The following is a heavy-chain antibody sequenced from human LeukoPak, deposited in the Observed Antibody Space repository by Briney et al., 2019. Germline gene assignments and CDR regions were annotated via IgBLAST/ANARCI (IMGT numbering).Heavy chain of an antibody. Sequence: KPSETLSLTCTVSGGSIRSYYWSWTRQPAGKGLEWIGRIYSSGSTNYNPSLKSRVTRSVDTSKNQFSLKVSSVTAADTAVYYCARGSGWYYFDYWGQGTLVTVSS. J-gene: IGHJ4*02. D-gene: IGHD6-19*01. V-gene: IGHV4-4*07. CDR3: ARGSGWYYFDY. CDR2: IYSSGST. CDR1: GGSIRSYY.